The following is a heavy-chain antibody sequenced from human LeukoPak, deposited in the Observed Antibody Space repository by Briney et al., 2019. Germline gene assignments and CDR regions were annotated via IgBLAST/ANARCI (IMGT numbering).Heavy chain of an antibody. Sequence: SETLSLTCAVYGGSFSGYYWSWIRQPPGKGLEWIGEINHSGSTNYNPSLKSRVTMSIDTSKNQFSLKLSSVTAADTAVYYCARVSLSGSRASDYWGQGTLVTVSS. CDR1: GGSFSGYY. J-gene: IGHJ4*02. V-gene: IGHV4-34*01. CDR3: ARVSLSGSRASDY. D-gene: IGHD6-13*01. CDR2: INHSGST.